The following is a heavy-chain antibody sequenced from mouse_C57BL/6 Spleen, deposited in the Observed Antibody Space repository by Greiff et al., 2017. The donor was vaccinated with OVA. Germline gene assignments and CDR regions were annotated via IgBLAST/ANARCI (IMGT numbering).Heavy chain of an antibody. CDR2: ISDGGSYT. Sequence: EVKLVESGGGLVKPGGSLKLSCAASGFTFSRYAMSWVRQTPEKRLEWVATISDGGSYTYYPDNVKGRFTISRDNAKNNLYLQMSHLKSEDTAMYYCARKNYGNHWYFDVWGTGTTVTVSS. J-gene: IGHJ1*03. CDR1: GFTFSRYA. V-gene: IGHV5-4*03. D-gene: IGHD2-1*01. CDR3: ARKNYGNHWYFDV.